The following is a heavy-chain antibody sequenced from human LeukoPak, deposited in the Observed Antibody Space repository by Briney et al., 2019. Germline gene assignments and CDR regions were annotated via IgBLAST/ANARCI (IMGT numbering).Heavy chain of an antibody. CDR3: AKGNSGWYWNNYYYYMDV. V-gene: IGHV3-23*01. D-gene: IGHD6-19*01. CDR1: GFTFSSYG. CDR2: ISGSSGAT. J-gene: IGHJ6*03. Sequence: GETLRLSCAASGFTFSSYGMSWVRQAPGKGLEWVSTISGSSGATYYADAVQGRFTISRDNSKNTLYLQMNSLRAEDTAVYYCAKGNSGWYWNNYYYYMDVWGKGTTVTISS.